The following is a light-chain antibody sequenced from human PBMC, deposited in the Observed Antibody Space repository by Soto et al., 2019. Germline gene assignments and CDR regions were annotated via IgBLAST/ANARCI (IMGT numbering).Light chain of an antibody. CDR1: SSNIGSNY. J-gene: IGLJ2*01. CDR2: RNN. V-gene: IGLV1-47*01. Sequence: QSVVTQPPSASGTPGQRVTISCSGSSSNIGSNYVYWYQQLPGTAPKLLIYRNNQRPSGVPDRFSGSKSGTSASLAISGLRSEDEADYYCAAWDDSLSGPSVVFGGGTQLTVL. CDR3: AAWDDSLSGPSVV.